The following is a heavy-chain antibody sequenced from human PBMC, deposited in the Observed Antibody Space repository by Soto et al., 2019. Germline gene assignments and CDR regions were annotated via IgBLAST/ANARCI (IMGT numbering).Heavy chain of an antibody. D-gene: IGHD5-12*01. V-gene: IGHV4-39*01. CDR3: ARRGSGYERYHDY. J-gene: IGHJ4*02. Sequence: QLQLQESGPGLVMPSETLSLTCTVSGGSIDSDNYYWNCIRQPPVKGLECIGSILYTGSTFYNPYLKSRVTISVGTSKNQFSLRLTSVTAADTAVYYCARRGSGYERYHDYWGQGTLVTVSS. CDR2: ILYTGST. CDR1: GGSIDSDNYY.